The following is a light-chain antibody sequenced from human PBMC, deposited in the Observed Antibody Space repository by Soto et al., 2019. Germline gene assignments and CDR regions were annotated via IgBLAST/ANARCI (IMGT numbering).Light chain of an antibody. V-gene: IGKV3-11*01. J-gene: IGKJ1*01. Sequence: EIVMTQSPATLSVSPGERATLSCRASQSVSSNLAWYQQKPGQAPRLLLYDASNRATGIPARFSGSGSGTDFTLTISSLEAKDFAVYRCQKRATWPGTVGQGTK. CDR1: QSVSSN. CDR2: DAS. CDR3: QKRATWPGT.